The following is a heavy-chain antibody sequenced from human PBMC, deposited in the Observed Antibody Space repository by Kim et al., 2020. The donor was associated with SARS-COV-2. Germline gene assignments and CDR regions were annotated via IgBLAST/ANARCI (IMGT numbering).Heavy chain of an antibody. J-gene: IGHJ4*02. CDR3: AREIINPYSSGWYVAFGGGFDY. CDR2: ISSSSSTI. CDR1: GFTFSSYS. V-gene: IGHV3-48*02. Sequence: GVSLRLSCAASGFTFSSYSMNWVRQAPGKGLEWVSYISSSSSTIYYADSVKGRFTISRDNAKNSLYLQMNSLRDEDTAVYYCAREIINPYSSGWYVAFGGGFDYWGQGTLVTVSS. D-gene: IGHD6-19*01.